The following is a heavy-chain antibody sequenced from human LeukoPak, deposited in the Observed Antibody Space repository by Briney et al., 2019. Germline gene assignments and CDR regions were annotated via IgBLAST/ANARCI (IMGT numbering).Heavy chain of an antibody. Sequence: GGSLRLSCAASGFTFSSYWMHWVRQAPGKGLVRVSHINTDGSTTDYVDSVKGRFTISRDNAKNTLYLQMNSLRAEDTAVYYCVRDLSYSYRGLSGRFDPWGQGILVTVSS. CDR1: GFTFSSYW. J-gene: IGHJ5*02. CDR2: INTDGSTT. V-gene: IGHV3-74*01. CDR3: VRDLSYSYRGLSGRFDP. D-gene: IGHD3-16*01.